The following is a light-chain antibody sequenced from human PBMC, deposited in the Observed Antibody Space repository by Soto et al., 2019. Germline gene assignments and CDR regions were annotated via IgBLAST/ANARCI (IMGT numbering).Light chain of an antibody. CDR2: DAS. J-gene: IGKJ2*01. V-gene: IGKV1-5*01. CDR3: QQYNSYPYT. CDR1: QSISSW. Sequence: GDRVTITCRASQSISSWLAWYQQKPGKAPKLLIYDASSLESGVPSRFSGSGSGTEFTLTISSLQPDDFATYYCQQYNSYPYTFGQGTKVDSK.